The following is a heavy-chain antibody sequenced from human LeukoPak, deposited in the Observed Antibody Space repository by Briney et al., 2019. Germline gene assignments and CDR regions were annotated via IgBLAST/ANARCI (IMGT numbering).Heavy chain of an antibody. CDR2: ISSSGSTI. Sequence: QPGGSLRLSCAASGFTFSSYEMTWVRQAPGKGLEWVSYISSSGSTIYYADSVKGRFTISRDNAKNSLYPQMNSLRAEDTAVYYCARSGAAGGILDYWGQGTLVTVSS. D-gene: IGHD6-25*01. J-gene: IGHJ4*02. CDR1: GFTFSSYE. V-gene: IGHV3-48*03. CDR3: ARSGAAGGILDY.